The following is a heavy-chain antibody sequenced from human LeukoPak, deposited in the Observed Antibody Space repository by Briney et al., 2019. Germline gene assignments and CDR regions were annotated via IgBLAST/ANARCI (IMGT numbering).Heavy chain of an antibody. CDR3: AKDRPNYYESNGHYYRRDGDY. D-gene: IGHD3-22*01. CDR2: ISSGGAYT. Sequence: PGGSLRLSCAASGFTFSIYAMSWVRPAPGKGLEWVSSISSGGAYTSYEDSVKGRFTISRNNSKNTLYLQMNSLRAEDTAIYYCAKDRPNYYESNGHYYRRDGDYWGQGTLVTVSS. CDR1: GFTFSIYA. V-gene: IGHV3-23*01. J-gene: IGHJ4*02.